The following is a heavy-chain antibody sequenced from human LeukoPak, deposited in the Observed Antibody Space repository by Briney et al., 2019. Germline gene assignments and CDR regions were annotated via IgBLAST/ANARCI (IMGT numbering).Heavy chain of an antibody. D-gene: IGHD6-19*01. CDR1: GGTFSSYA. J-gene: IGHJ4*02. CDR2: IIPIFGIA. CDR3: ASTYSKGYSSGWYGDY. V-gene: IGHV1-69*04. Sequence: SVKVSCKASGGTFSSYATSWVRQAPGQGLEWMGRIIPIFGIANYAQKFQGRVTITADKSTSTAYMELSSLRSDDTAVYYCASTYSKGYSSGWYGDYWGQGTLVTVSS.